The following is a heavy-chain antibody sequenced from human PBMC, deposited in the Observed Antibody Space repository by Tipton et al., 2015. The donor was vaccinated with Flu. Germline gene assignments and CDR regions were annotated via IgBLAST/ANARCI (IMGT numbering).Heavy chain of an antibody. CDR1: GYTFTSYG. D-gene: IGHD2-15*01. J-gene: IGHJ2*01. CDR2: ISAYNGNT. Sequence: QVQLVQSGAEVKKPGASAKVSCKASGYTFTSYGISWVRQAPGQGLEWMGWISAYNGNTNYAQKLQGRVTMTTDTSTSTAYMELRSLRSDDTAVYYCARVRYCSGGSCYSGWYFDLWGRGTLVTVSS. CDR3: ARVRYCSGGSCYSGWYFDL. V-gene: IGHV1-18*01.